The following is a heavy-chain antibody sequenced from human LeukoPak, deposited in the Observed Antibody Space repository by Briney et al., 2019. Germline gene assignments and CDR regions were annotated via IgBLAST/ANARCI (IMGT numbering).Heavy chain of an antibody. D-gene: IGHD5-12*01. CDR3: ATYGYSGYDLIVY. Sequence: SETLSLTGMVPVGSTISSTGSWFRSPPGRGLEWIGRIYTSGSTNYNPSLKSRVTMSVDTSKNQFSLKLSSVTAADTAVYYCATYGYSGYDLIVYWGQGTLVTVSS. CDR2: IYTSGST. V-gene: IGHV4-4*07. CDR1: VGSTISST. J-gene: IGHJ4*02.